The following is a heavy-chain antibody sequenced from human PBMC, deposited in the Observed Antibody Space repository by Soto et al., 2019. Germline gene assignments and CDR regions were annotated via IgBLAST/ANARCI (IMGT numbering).Heavy chain of an antibody. CDR1: GYTFTSYC. J-gene: IGHJ4*02. CDR3: VVAAQPYYFDY. D-gene: IGHD2-15*01. CDR2: ISAYNGNT. V-gene: IGHV1-18*01. Sequence: GVSVKVSCKASGYTFTSYCISCARQAPGQGLEWMGWISAYNGNTNYAQKLQGRVTMTTDTSTSTAYMELRSLRSDDTAVYYCVVAAQPYYFDYWGQGTLVTVSS.